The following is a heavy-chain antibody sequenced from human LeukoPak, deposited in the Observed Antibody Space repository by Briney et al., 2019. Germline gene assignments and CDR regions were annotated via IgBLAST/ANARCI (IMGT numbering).Heavy chain of an antibody. CDR2: ITTSDGNT. Sequence: GGSLRLSCAASGFTFSSYTMSWVRQAPGKGMEWVSTITTSDGNTYYADSVKGRFTVSRDNSKNTLFLQMNSLRAEDTAVYYCAKDGGLWVSAHWGDSWGRGTLVTVSS. CDR1: GFTFSSYT. D-gene: IGHD7-27*01. V-gene: IGHV3-23*01. J-gene: IGHJ4*02. CDR3: AKDGGLWVSAHWGDS.